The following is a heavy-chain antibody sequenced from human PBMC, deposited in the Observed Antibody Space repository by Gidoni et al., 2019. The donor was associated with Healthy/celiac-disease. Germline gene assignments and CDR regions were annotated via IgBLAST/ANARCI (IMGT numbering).Heavy chain of an antibody. V-gene: IGHV1-18*01. Sequence: QVQLVQSGAEVKKPGASVKGYCKASGYPFTGYGSSWVRQAPGQGLECMGWISAYNGNTNSAHTLQGRVTMTTATSTSTAYMELRSLSSDDTAVYYCARELHLGRRAYDFSGDAFDIWGQGTMVTVSS. J-gene: IGHJ3*02. CDR3: ARELHLGRRAYDFSGDAFDI. D-gene: IGHD3-3*01. CDR2: ISAYNGNT. CDR1: GYPFTGYG.